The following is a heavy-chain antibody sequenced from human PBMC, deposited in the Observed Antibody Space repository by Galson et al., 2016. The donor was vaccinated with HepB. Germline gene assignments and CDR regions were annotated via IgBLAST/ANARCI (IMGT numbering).Heavy chain of an antibody. CDR2: ISWNSGSV. Sequence: SLRLSCAASGFNFDDYAMYWVRQVPGKGLEWVAGISWNSGSVGYVDSVKGRFTIYRDNAKNLLYLQMSSLRAEDTALYYCAKGVDSRGPWNTFHWSGMDVWGKGTTVTVSS. CDR1: GFNFDDYA. D-gene: IGHD3-9*01. J-gene: IGHJ6*04. CDR3: AKGVDSRGPWNTFHWSGMDV. V-gene: IGHV3-9*01.